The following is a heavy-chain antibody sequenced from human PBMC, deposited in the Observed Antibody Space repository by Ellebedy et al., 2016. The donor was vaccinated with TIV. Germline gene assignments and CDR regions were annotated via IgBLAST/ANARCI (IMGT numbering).Heavy chain of an antibody. CDR3: AKSGSEYSGSYGG. J-gene: IGHJ4*02. CDR2: ISGSGGST. V-gene: IGHV3-23*01. CDR1: GFTFSSYA. D-gene: IGHD1-26*01. Sequence: GESLKISXAASGFTFSSYAMSWVRQAPGKGLEWVSAISGSGGSTYYADSVKGRFTISRDNSKNTLYLQMNSLRAEDTAVYYCAKSGSEYSGSYGGWGQGTLVTVSS.